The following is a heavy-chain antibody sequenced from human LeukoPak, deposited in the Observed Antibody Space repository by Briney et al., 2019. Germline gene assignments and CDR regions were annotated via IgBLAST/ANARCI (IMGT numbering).Heavy chain of an antibody. V-gene: IGHV3-30-3*01. CDR3: ARGNSGSHFDY. D-gene: IGHD1-26*01. Sequence: PGGSLRLSCADSGFTFSDYAMHWVRQAPGKGLEWVAVISYDGSNKFYADSVKGRFTISRDNSKNTLYMQTNSLRAADTAVYYCARGNSGSHFDYWGQGTLVTVSS. CDR2: ISYDGSNK. J-gene: IGHJ4*02. CDR1: GFTFSDYA.